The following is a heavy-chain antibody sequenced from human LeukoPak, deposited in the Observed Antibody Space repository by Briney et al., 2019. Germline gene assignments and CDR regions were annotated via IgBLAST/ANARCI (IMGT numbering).Heavy chain of an antibody. CDR1: GYTFTSYY. CDR3: ARGGHYYGSGSYYYYYYMDV. Sequence: ASVKVSCKASGYTFTSYYMHWVRQAPGQGLEWMGIINPSGGSTSYAQKFQGRVTMTRDTSTSTAYMELSSLRSEDTAVYYCARGGHYYGSGSYYYYYYMDVWGKGTTVTVSS. D-gene: IGHD3-10*01. V-gene: IGHV1-46*01. CDR2: INPSGGST. J-gene: IGHJ6*03.